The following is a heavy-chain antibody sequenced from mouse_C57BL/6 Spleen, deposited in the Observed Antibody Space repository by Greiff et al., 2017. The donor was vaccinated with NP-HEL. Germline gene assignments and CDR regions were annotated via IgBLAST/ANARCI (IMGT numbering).Heavy chain of an antibody. J-gene: IGHJ1*03. CDR2: IYPGDGDT. CDR1: GYAFSSYW. Sequence: QVQLQQSGAELVKPGASVKISCKASGYAFSSYWMNWVKQRPGKGLEWIGQIYPGDGDTNYNGKFKGKATLTADKSSSTAYMQLSSLTSEDSAVYFCARTPAYYDGSSYGYFDVWGTGTTVTVSS. CDR3: ARTPAYYDGSSYGYFDV. D-gene: IGHD1-1*01. V-gene: IGHV1-80*01.